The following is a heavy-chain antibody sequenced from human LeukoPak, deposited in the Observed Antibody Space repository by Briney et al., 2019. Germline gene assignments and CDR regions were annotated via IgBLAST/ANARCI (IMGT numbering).Heavy chain of an antibody. Sequence: PGGSLRLSCAASGFTFDDYAMHWVRQAPGKGLEWVSGISWNSGSIGYADSVKGRFTISRDNAKNSLYLQMNSLRAEDTALYCCAKDINPNPYYYDSVNDYWGQGTLVTVSS. CDR1: GFTFDDYA. D-gene: IGHD3-22*01. CDR2: ISWNSGSI. J-gene: IGHJ4*02. V-gene: IGHV3-9*01. CDR3: AKDINPNPYYYDSVNDY.